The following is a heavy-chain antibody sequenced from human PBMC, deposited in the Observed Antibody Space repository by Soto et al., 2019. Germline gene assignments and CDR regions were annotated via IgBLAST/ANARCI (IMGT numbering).Heavy chain of an antibody. CDR2: IYHSGST. CDR1: GGSISSGGYS. V-gene: IGHV4-30-2*01. J-gene: IGHJ4*02. CDR3: ARAMTTVTTIDY. D-gene: IGHD4-17*01. Sequence: QLQLQESGSGLVKPSQTLSLTCAVSGGSISSGGYSWSWIQQPPGKGLEWIGYIYHSGSTYYNPSLKSRVTISVDRSKNQFSLKLSSVTAADTAVYYCARAMTTVTTIDYWGQGTLVTVSS.